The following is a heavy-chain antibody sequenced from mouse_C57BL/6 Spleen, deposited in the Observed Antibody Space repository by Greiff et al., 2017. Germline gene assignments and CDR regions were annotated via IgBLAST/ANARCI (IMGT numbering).Heavy chain of an antibody. CDR2: FYPGDGDT. Sequence: VQLQQSGPELVKPGASVKISCKASGYAFSSSWMNWVKQRPGKGLEWIGRFYPGDGDTNYNGKFKGKATLTADKSSSTAYMQLSSLTSEDSAVYFCAREDDGYYGFAYWGQGTLVTVSA. CDR3: AREDDGYYGFAY. D-gene: IGHD2-3*01. CDR1: GYAFSSSW. V-gene: IGHV1-82*01. J-gene: IGHJ3*01.